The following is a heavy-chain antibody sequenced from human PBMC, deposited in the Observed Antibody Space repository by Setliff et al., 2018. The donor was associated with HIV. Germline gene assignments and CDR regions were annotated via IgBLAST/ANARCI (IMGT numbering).Heavy chain of an antibody. CDR3: ARGEYYFDY. V-gene: IGHV4-61*02. J-gene: IGHJ4*02. CDR2: IYTSGST. CDR1: GGSISSGIYY. Sequence: SLTCTVSGGSISSGIYYWSWIRQPAGKGLEWIGRIYTSGSTNYNPSLKSRVTISVDTSKNQFSLKLSSVTAADTAVYYCARGEYYFDYWGQGTLVTVSS.